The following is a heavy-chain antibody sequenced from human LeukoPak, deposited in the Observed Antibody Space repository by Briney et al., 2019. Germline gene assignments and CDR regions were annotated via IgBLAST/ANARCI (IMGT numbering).Heavy chain of an antibody. CDR3: ARAHDRGYYYGFDY. Sequence: GGSLRLSCAASGFTVSNNYMSWVRQAPGKGLEWASVIYSGGNTYYADSVKDRFTMSRDNPKNTLYLQMNSLRAEDTAVYYCARAHDRGYYYGFDYWGQGTLVTVSS. CDR1: GFTVSNNY. D-gene: IGHD3-22*01. J-gene: IGHJ4*02. V-gene: IGHV3-66*01. CDR2: IYSGGNT.